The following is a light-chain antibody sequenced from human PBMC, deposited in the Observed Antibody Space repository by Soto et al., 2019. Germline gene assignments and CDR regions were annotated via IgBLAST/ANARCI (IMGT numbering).Light chain of an antibody. J-gene: IGKJ1*01. CDR3: QQYSNWPPWT. CDR1: QSVSSN. V-gene: IGKV3-15*01. CDR2: GAS. Sequence: EIVMTQSPATLSVSPGERATLSCRASQSVSSNLAWYQQKPGQAPRLLIYGASTRATGIPARFSGSGSGTEFTLTISSLQSEDFAVYYWQQYSNWPPWTFGQGTKVDIK.